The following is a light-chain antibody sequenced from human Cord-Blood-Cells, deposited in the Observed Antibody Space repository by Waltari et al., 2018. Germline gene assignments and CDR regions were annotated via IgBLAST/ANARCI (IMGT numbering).Light chain of an antibody. CDR3: SAYTSSSTSYV. V-gene: IGLV2-14*01. CDR1: SSDVGGYNY. J-gene: IGLJ1*01. CDR2: EVS. Sequence: QSALTQPASVSGSPGQSITISCTGTSSDVGGYNYVSWYQQHPGKAPKLMIHEVSNRPSGVSNRCSGSKSGNTASLTISGLQAEDEADYYCSAYTSSSTSYVFGTGTKVTVL.